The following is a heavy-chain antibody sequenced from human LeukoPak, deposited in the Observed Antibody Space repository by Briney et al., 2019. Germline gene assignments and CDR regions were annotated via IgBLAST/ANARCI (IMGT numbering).Heavy chain of an antibody. D-gene: IGHD1-26*01. V-gene: IGHV3-23*01. CDR3: ATARYSGTYRWFFDY. Sequence: GGSLRLSCAASGFTFSSYWMSWVRQAPGKGLEWVSTISGSGGSTDHAGSVKGRLAISRDNSKNTLYLQMNYLRAEDTALYYCATARYSGTYRWFFDYWGQGTLVTVSS. CDR1: GFTFSSYW. J-gene: IGHJ4*02. CDR2: ISGSGGST.